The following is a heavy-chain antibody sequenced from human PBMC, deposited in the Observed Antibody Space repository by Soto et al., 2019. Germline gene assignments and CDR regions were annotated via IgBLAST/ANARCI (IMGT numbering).Heavy chain of an antibody. CDR2: ISDSGST. J-gene: IGHJ4*02. CDR3: AYNRWGPLIY. Sequence: PSETLSLTCNVSGGSISNYYWNWIRQPPGKRLEWIGYISDSGSTKYNPSLMSRVTISADMSKNQVSLKVKSVDPVDTATYYCAYNRWGPLIYWGQGALVTVSS. CDR1: GGSISNYY. D-gene: IGHD1-20*01. V-gene: IGHV4-59*01.